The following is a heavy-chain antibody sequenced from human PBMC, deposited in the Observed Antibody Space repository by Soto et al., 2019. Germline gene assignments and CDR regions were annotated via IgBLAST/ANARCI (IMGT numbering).Heavy chain of an antibody. CDR3: ARRGDYYDSSGPTFYYYYGMDV. CDR2: IIPILGTA. J-gene: IGHJ6*02. Sequence: SVRVSYKASAGTFSSYATSWVRQAPGQGLEWMGGIIPILGTANYAQKFQGRVTITADESTSTAYMELSSLRSEDTAVYYCARRGDYYDSSGPTFYYYYGMDVWGQGTTVTVSS. CDR1: AGTFSSYA. D-gene: IGHD3-22*01. V-gene: IGHV1-69*13.